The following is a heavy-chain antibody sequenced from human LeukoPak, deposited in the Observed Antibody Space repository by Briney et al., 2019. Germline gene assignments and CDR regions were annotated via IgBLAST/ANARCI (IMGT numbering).Heavy chain of an antibody. D-gene: IGHD1-26*01. Sequence: ASVKVSCKTSGYTFTGYYMHWVRQAPGQGLEWMGWINPNSGGTYYAQKFQDRVTMTRDMSISTVYMELSRLRSDDTAVYYCARVLVSGSYPEDFFDYWGQGTLVTVSS. CDR2: INPNSGGT. V-gene: IGHV1-2*02. CDR3: ARVLVSGSYPEDFFDY. CDR1: GYTFTGYY. J-gene: IGHJ4*02.